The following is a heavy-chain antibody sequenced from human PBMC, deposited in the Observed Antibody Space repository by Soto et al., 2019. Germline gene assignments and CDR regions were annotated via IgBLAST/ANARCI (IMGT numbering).Heavy chain of an antibody. CDR2: ISSSTTI. J-gene: IGHJ4*02. V-gene: IGHV3-48*04. Sequence: GGSLRLSCAASGFTFSSYGMNWVRQAPGKGLEWVSYISSSTTIYYADSVKGRFTISRDNAKNSLYLQMNSLRVEDTAVYYCATASRIGGDYYWGQGTLVTVSS. CDR3: ATASRIGGDYY. CDR1: GFTFSSYG. D-gene: IGHD2-21*02.